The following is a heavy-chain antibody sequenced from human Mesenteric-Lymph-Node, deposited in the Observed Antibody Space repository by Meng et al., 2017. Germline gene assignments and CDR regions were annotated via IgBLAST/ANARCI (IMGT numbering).Heavy chain of an antibody. CDR1: GGTFSSYA. CDR2: IIPIFGTA. Sequence: SVKVSCKASGGTFSSYAISWVRQAPGQGLEWMGGIIPIFGTANYAQKFQGRVTITADESTSTAYMELSSLRSEDTAVYFCAREARYCSGGSCYLTWYFDLWGRGTRITVSS. D-gene: IGHD2-15*01. V-gene: IGHV1-69*13. J-gene: IGHJ2*01. CDR3: AREARYCSGGSCYLTWYFDL.